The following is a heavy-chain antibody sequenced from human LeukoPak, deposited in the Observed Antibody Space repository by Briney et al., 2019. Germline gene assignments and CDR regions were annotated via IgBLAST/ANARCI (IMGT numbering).Heavy chain of an antibody. Sequence: SETLSLTCTVSGGSLSSYYRSWIRQPPGKGLEWIGHIYFSGSTNYNASLQSRVTISVDTSKNQFSLNLKSVTAADTAVYYCARVEPPAYYYGMDVWGQGTTVIVSS. CDR1: GGSLSSYY. D-gene: IGHD1-1*01. J-gene: IGHJ6*02. CDR3: ARVEPPAYYYGMDV. V-gene: IGHV4-59*01. CDR2: IYFSGST.